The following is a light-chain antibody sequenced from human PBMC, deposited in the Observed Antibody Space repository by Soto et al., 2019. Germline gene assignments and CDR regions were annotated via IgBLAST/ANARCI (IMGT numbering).Light chain of an antibody. V-gene: IGKV1-33*01. J-gene: IGKJ2*01. CDR2: EAS. Sequence: DIQMTQSPSSLSASVGDRVTITCQASQDISNYLNWYQQKPGKAPKLLIYEASNLETGVPSRFSVSGSETDFTLTISSLQPEDIATYYCQQYDNLPLYTFGQGTKLEIK. CDR1: QDISNY. CDR3: QQYDNLPLYT.